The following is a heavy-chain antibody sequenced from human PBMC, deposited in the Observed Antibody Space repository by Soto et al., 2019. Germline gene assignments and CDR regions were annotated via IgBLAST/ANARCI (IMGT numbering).Heavy chain of an antibody. J-gene: IGHJ4*02. Sequence: GGSLRLSCAASGFTFSDYYMSWIRQAPGKGLEWVSYISSSSSYTNYADSVKGRFTISRDNAKNSLYLQMNSLRAEDTAVYYCARLSSGFSTFDYWGQGTLVTVSS. D-gene: IGHD6-19*01. CDR3: ARLSSGFSTFDY. V-gene: IGHV3-11*06. CDR1: GFTFSDYY. CDR2: ISSSSSYT.